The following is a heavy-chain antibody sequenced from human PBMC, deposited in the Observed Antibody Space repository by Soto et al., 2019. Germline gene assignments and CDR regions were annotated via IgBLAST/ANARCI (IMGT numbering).Heavy chain of an antibody. Sequence: SETLSLTCTVSGGSISSYYWSWIRQPPGKGLEWIGYIYYSGSTNYNPSLKSRVTISVDTSKNQFSLKLSSVTAADTAVYYCARIPYYYDSSGYFDYWGQGTLVTVS. CDR2: IYYSGST. J-gene: IGHJ4*02. CDR3: ARIPYYYDSSGYFDY. V-gene: IGHV4-59*01. CDR1: GGSISSYY. D-gene: IGHD3-22*01.